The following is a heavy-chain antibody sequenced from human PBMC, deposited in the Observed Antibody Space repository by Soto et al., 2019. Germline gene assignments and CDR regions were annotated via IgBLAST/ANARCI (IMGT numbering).Heavy chain of an antibody. CDR1: RFTFGSYW. J-gene: IGHJ4*02. CDR2: IKGDGSEK. D-gene: IGHD3-10*01. CDR3: AAGFPPDF. V-gene: IGHV3-7*01. Sequence: EVLLVESRGGLVQPGGSLTLSCAASRFTFGSYWMNWVRQAPGKGLEWVANIKGDGSEKYYVDSVEGRFTISRDNTKNSLDLQMNSLRVEDTAVYYCAAGFPPDFWGQGTLVTVSS.